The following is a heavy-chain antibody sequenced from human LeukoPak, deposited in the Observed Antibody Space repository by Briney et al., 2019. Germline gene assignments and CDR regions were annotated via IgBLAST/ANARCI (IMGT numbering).Heavy chain of an antibody. V-gene: IGHV3-30*02. Sequence: GGSLRLSCAASGFTFSDYYMSWIRQAPGKGLEWVAFIRYGGFDKYYADSVKGRFTISRDNSKNTLYLHMNSLRAEDTAMYYCAKKGYYASGSYFDYWGQGTLVTVSS. D-gene: IGHD3-10*01. J-gene: IGHJ4*02. CDR3: AKKGYYASGSYFDY. CDR1: GFTFSDYY. CDR2: IRYGGFDK.